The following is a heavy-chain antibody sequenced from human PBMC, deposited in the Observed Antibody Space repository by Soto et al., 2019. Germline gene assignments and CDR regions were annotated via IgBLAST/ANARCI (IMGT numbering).Heavy chain of an antibody. D-gene: IGHD3-22*01. J-gene: IGHJ4*02. V-gene: IGHV4-31*03. CDR3: AITSYDSSGYYYLDY. CDR2: IYYSGST. CDR1: GGSISSGGYY. Sequence: QVQLQESGPGLVKPSQTLSLTCTVSGGSISSGGYYWSWIRQHPGKGLEWIGYIYYSGSTHNNPSLKSRFTIYVDTSKNLFSLKLSSVTAADTAVYYCAITSYDSSGYYYLDYWGQGTLVTVSS.